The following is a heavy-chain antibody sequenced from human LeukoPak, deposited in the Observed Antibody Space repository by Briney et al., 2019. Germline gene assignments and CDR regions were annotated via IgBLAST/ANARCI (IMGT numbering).Heavy chain of an antibody. CDR2: ISTSGNTI. V-gene: IGHV3-48*04. J-gene: IGHJ6*03. CDR1: GFTFSSYS. Sequence: PGGSLRLSCAASGFTFSSYSMNWVRQAPGKGLEWLSHISTSGNTIHYANSVEGRFTISRDDAKNSLYLQMNSLRVEDTALYFCARVIRVRFLEWSTGDYYYYMDVWGKGTTVTVSS. CDR3: ARVIRVRFLEWSTGDYYYYMDV. D-gene: IGHD3-3*01.